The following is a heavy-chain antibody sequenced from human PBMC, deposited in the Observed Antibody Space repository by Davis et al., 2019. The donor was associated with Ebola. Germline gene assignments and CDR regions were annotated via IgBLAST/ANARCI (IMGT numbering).Heavy chain of an antibody. CDR3: ARGSRIVLRFTNWFDP. CDR2: IIPIFGTA. V-gene: IGHV1-69*13. CDR1: GGTFSSYA. D-gene: IGHD3-3*01. J-gene: IGHJ5*02. Sequence: SVKVSCKASGGTFSSYAISWVRQAPGQGLEWMGGIIPIFGTANYAQKFQGRVTITADESTSTAYMELSSLRSEDTAVYYCARGSRIVLRFTNWFDPWGQGTLVTVSS.